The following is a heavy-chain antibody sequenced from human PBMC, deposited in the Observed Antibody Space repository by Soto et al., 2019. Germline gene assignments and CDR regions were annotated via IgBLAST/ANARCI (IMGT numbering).Heavy chain of an antibody. J-gene: IGHJ4*02. V-gene: IGHV3-9*01. CDR2: ISWNSGSI. Sequence: EVQLVESGGGLVQPGRSLRLSCAASGFTFDDYAMHWVRQAPGKGLEWVSGISWNSGSIGYADSVKGRFTISRDNAKNSLYLQMNSLRAEDTALYYCAKVSGSWYWDYFDYWGQGTLVTVSS. CDR1: GFTFDDYA. D-gene: IGHD6-13*01. CDR3: AKVSGSWYWDYFDY.